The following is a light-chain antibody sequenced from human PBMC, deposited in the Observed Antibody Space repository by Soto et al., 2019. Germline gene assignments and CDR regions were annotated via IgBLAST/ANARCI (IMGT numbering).Light chain of an antibody. V-gene: IGKV3-15*01. CDR2: GAS. J-gene: IGKJ1*01. Sequence: EILMTQSPATLSVSPGERATLSCRASQSVSSNLAWYQQKPGQAPRLIIFGASTRATGLPARFSGSGSGTEFTLTISNLQSEDFALYYCQQYNNWPPAFGQGTTVEVK. CDR1: QSVSSN. CDR3: QQYNNWPPA.